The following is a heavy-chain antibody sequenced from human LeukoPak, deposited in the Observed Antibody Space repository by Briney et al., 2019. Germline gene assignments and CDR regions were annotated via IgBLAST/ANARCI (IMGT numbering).Heavy chain of an antibody. Sequence: KPGGSLRLSCAASGFTFSSYSMNWVRQAPGKGLEWVSSISSSSSYIYYADSVKGRFTISRDNAKNTLYLQMNSLRAEDTAVYYCAREWRIAVAGTSFFDYWGQGTLVTVSS. V-gene: IGHV3-21*01. J-gene: IGHJ4*02. CDR2: ISSSSSYI. D-gene: IGHD6-19*01. CDR3: AREWRIAVAGTSFFDY. CDR1: GFTFSSYS.